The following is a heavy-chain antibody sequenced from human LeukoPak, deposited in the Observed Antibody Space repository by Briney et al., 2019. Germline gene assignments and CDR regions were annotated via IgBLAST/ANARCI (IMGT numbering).Heavy chain of an antibody. Sequence: SETLSLTCAVYGGSFSGYYWSWIRQPPGKGLEWIGEINHSGSTNYNPSLKSRVTISVDTSKNQFSLKLSSVTAADTAVYYCARDGRRYFDWLLRRDAFDIWGQGTMVTVSS. V-gene: IGHV4-34*01. CDR1: GGSFSGYY. J-gene: IGHJ3*02. D-gene: IGHD3-9*01. CDR2: INHSGST. CDR3: ARDGRRYFDWLLRRDAFDI.